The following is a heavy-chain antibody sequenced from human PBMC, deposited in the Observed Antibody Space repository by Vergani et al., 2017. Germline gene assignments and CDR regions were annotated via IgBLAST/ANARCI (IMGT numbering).Heavy chain of an antibody. V-gene: IGHV4-34*01. J-gene: IGHJ6*03. CDR3: ARVNTETNGHLYYYYYMDV. D-gene: IGHD4-11*01. CDR1: GGSFTSYH. Sequence: QVQLQQWGGGLLKPSETLSLTCVVNGGSFTSYHWTWIRQSPGEGLEWVGDIDHTGRPDYNPSLKSRLTMSVDKSRNQFSLTLNSVTATDTAIYFCARVNTETNGHLYYYYYMDVWGQGTGVTV. CDR2: IDHTGRP.